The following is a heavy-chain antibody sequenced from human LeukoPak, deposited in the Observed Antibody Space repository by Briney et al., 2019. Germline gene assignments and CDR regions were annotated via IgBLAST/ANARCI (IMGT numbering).Heavy chain of an antibody. D-gene: IGHD2-2*01. CDR1: GFTFSSYS. CDR3: ARGGIVVVPAAPNNWFDP. CDR2: ISSSSSYI. Sequence: GGSLRLSCAASGFTFSSYSMNWVRQAPGKGLEWVSSISSSSSYIYYADSVKGRFTISRDNAKNSLYLQMNSLRAEDTAVYYCARGGIVVVPAAPNNWFDPWGQGTPVTVSS. V-gene: IGHV3-21*01. J-gene: IGHJ5*02.